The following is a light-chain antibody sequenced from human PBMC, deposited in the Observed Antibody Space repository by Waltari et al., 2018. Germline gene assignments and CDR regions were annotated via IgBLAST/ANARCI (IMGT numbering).Light chain of an antibody. J-gene: IGKJ1*01. CDR2: GAS. Sequence: EIVLTQSPGTLSLSPGERAPLPCRASQSVGGTLAGYQQKPGQAPRLLLYGASIRAPGTPDRFSGTGSGTDFSLTISRLEPEDFAVYYCQHYVRLPATFGQGTKVEIK. V-gene: IGKV3-20*01. CDR3: QHYVRLPAT. CDR1: QSVGGT.